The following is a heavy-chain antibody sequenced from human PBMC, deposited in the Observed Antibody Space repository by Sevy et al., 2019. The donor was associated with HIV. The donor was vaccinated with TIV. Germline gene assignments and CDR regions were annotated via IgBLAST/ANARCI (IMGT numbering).Heavy chain of an antibody. CDR1: GFTFSNYA. D-gene: IGHD2-15*01. CDR2: VGGSGRYT. CDR3: AKGYCSGGSCPRDYYYYGMDV. V-gene: IGHV3-23*01. Sequence: GGSLRLSCAASGFTFSNYAMKWVRQAPGKGLEWVSSVGGSGRYTYYADSVEGRFTISRDNSKNTLYLQMNSLRADDTAVYYCAKGYCSGGSCPRDYYYYGMDVWGQGTTITVSS. J-gene: IGHJ6*02.